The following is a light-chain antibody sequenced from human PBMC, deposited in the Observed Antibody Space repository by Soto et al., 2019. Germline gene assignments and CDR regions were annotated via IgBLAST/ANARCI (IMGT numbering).Light chain of an antibody. CDR1: QSVNSN. CDR3: QQYNDWPPLT. CDR2: GAS. Sequence: EIVMTQSPATLSVSPGERATLSCRASQSVNSNLVWYQQKPGQAPRLLIHGASTRATGIPARFSGSGSGTEFTLTISSLQSEDFASYYCQQYNDWPPLTFGGGTKVEI. V-gene: IGKV3-15*01. J-gene: IGKJ4*01.